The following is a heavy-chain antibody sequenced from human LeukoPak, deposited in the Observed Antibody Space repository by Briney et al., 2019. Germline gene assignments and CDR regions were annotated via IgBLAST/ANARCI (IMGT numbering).Heavy chain of an antibody. V-gene: IGHV4-34*01. CDR1: GGSFSGYY. D-gene: IGHD2-15*01. CDR2: INHSGST. CDR3: AREGSLLGRRTGRFDY. J-gene: IGHJ4*02. Sequence: SETLSLTCAVYGGSFSGYYWSWIRQPPGKGLEWIGEINHSGSTNYNPSLKSRVTISVDTSKNQFSLKLSSVTAADTAVYYCAREGSLLGRRTGRFDYWGQGTLVTVSS.